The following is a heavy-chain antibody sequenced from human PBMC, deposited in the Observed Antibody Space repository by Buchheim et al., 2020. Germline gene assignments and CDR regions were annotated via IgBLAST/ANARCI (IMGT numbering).Heavy chain of an antibody. V-gene: IGHV3-30*18. Sequence: QVQLVESGGGVVQPGRSLRLSCAASGFTFSSYGMHWVRQAPGKGLEWVAVISYDGSNKYYADSVKGRFTISRDNYKNTLYLQMNSLRAEDTAVYYCAKDDYDSSGYYYLDGGGTIDYWGQGTL. CDR2: ISYDGSNK. D-gene: IGHD3-22*01. CDR1: GFTFSSYG. CDR3: AKDDYDSSGYYYLDGGGTIDY. J-gene: IGHJ4*02.